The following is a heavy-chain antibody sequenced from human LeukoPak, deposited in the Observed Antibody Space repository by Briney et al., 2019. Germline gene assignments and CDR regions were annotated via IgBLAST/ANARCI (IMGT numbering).Heavy chain of an antibody. Sequence: SGGSLRLSCVASGFNFPSYAMTWVRLTPGKGLERVASIGGSGTYARYADSVRGRFTVSRDNSKDTLYLQMDSLRAEDTAFYYCGRDPNGDYVGAFEFWGRGTLVSVSS. CDR1: GFNFPSYA. J-gene: IGHJ3*01. CDR2: IGGSGTYA. D-gene: IGHD4-17*01. V-gene: IGHV3-23*01. CDR3: GRDPNGDYVGAFEF.